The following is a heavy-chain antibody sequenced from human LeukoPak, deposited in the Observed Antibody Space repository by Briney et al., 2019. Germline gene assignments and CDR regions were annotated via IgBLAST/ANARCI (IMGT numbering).Heavy chain of an antibody. V-gene: IGHV3-23*01. Sequence: GGSLRLSCAASGFPFSIYPMSWARQAPGKGLEWVSAFSGSGSSTYYAVSVKGRFTISRDNSKNTLYQQMNSLRAEDTAVYYCAKVWTKGIVVVPADYWGQGTLVTVSS. CDR1: GFPFSIYP. CDR3: AKVWTKGIVVVPADY. D-gene: IGHD2-2*01. J-gene: IGHJ4*02. CDR2: FSGSGSST.